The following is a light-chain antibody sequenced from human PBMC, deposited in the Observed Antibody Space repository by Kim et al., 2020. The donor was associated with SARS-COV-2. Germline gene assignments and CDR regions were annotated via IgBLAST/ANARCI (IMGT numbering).Light chain of an antibody. Sequence: EIVMTQSPATLCVSPGERATLSCRASQSVESNLAWYQQKPGQAPRLVIYGASTRANGIPARFSGSGSGTEFTLTISSLQSEDFAVYYCQQYNNRRAFGQGTKVDIK. J-gene: IGKJ1*01. CDR1: QSVESN. V-gene: IGKV3D-15*01. CDR2: GAS. CDR3: QQYNNRRA.